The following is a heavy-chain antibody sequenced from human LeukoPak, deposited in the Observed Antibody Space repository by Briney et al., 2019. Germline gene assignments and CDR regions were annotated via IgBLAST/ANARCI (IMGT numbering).Heavy chain of an antibody. CDR3: ARTGSHSGSYSIDY. CDR2: ISGSGGST. Sequence: GGSLRLSCGASGFTFSNYAMSWVRQAPGKGLEWVSAISGSGGSTYYADSVKGRFTISRDNSKNTLYLQMNSLRAEDTAVYHCARTGSHSGSYSIDYWGQGTLVTVSS. V-gene: IGHV3-23*01. CDR1: GFTFSNYA. J-gene: IGHJ4*02. D-gene: IGHD1-26*01.